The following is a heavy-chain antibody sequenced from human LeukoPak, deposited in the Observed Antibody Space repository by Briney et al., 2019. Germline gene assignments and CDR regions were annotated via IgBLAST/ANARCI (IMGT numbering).Heavy chain of an antibody. CDR2: IYSSGST. Sequence: PSQTLSLTCTVSGGSISSGSYYWSWIRQPAGKGLEWIGRIYSSGSTSYNPSLESRVTISIDTSKNQFSLKLSSVTAADTAVYYCARLPGFYTGWYFIDYWGQGPLVTVSS. CDR1: GGSISSGSYY. CDR3: ARLPGFYTGWYFIDY. V-gene: IGHV4-61*02. D-gene: IGHD6-19*01. J-gene: IGHJ4*02.